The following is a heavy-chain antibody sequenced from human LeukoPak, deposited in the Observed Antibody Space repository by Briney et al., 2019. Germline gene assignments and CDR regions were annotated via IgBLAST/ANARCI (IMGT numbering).Heavy chain of an antibody. V-gene: IGHV6-1*01. CDR3: ARGVAGKGAFDI. J-gene: IGHJ3*02. Sequence: LSQTLSLTCAISGDSVSSKTVIWYWRRQSPSRGLELLGRSYYNSKWNKAYAMPVTSRISISPDTSKNHVSLQINSVTPEDTAVYYCARGVAGKGAFDIWGQGTMVTDSS. CDR2: SYYNSKWNK. D-gene: IGHD6-19*01. CDR1: GDSVSSKTVI.